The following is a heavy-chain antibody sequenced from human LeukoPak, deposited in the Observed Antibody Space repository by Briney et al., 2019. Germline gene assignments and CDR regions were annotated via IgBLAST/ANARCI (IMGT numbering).Heavy chain of an antibody. CDR2: TASDGSHT. D-gene: IGHD2-21*01. J-gene: IGHJ3*02. CDR1: RFTYRTYF. CDR3: ARERQDPILHSGAFDI. V-gene: IGHV3-30-3*01. Sequence: QPVRYLSLSGAASRFTYRTYFMHWLRQAPGKGLEWVADTASDGSHTFYVESVKGRFTISRDNSKDTLYLQMNSLRAEDTAVYFCARERQDPILHSGAFDIWGQGTMVTVSS.